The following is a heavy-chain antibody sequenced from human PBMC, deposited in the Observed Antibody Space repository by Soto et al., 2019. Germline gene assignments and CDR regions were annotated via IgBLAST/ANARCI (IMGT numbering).Heavy chain of an antibody. D-gene: IGHD3-3*01. V-gene: IGHV4-39*01. J-gene: IGHJ6*02. CDR3: ARGQNYDFWRYYYGMDV. CDR2: IYYSGST. Sequence: SETLSLTCTVSGGSISSSSYYWGWIRQPPGKGLEWIGSIYYSGSTYYNPSLKSRVTISVDTSKNQFSLKLSSVTAADTAVYYCARGQNYDFWRYYYGMDVWGQGTTVTVSS. CDR1: GGSISSSSYY.